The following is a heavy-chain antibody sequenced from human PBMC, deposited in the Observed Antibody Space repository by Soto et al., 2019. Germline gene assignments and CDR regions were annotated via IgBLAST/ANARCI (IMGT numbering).Heavy chain of an antibody. Sequence: PGGSLRLSCAASGFTFSSFNMNWVRQAPGKGLEWVSNISSISSTIYYADSVKGRFTISRDNAKNSLYLQMKSLSAEDTAVYFWARAQYADYAFDYWGQGTLVTVSS. D-gene: IGHD4-17*01. CDR3: ARAQYADYAFDY. CDR2: ISSISSTI. V-gene: IGHV3-48*01. CDR1: GFTFSSFN. J-gene: IGHJ4*02.